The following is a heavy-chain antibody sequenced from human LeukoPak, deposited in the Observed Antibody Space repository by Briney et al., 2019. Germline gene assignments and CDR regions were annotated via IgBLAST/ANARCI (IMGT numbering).Heavy chain of an antibody. D-gene: IGHD2-2*01. Sequence: ASVRVSCKASGGTFSSYAISWVRQAPGQGLEWMGGIIPIFGTANYAQKFQGRATITADESTSTAYTELSSLSSEATAVYYSARDMSVVVPAAMPVVVAFDTSGPGKMVTVSS. CDR2: IIPIFGTA. CDR3: ARDMSVVVPAAMPVVVAFDT. V-gene: IGHV1-69*13. J-gene: IGHJ3*02. CDR1: GGTFSSYA.